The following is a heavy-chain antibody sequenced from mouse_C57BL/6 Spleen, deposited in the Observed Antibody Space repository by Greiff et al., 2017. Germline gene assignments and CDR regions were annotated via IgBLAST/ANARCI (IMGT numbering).Heavy chain of an antibody. CDR2: INPGSGGT. V-gene: IGHV1-54*01. CDR1: GYAFTNYL. J-gene: IGHJ4*01. Sequence: VQLQQSGAELVRPGTSVKVSCKASGYAFTNYLIEWVKQRPGQGLEWIGVINPGSGGTNYNEKFKGKATLTADKSSSTAYMQLSSLTSEDSAVYFCARSGPLIYYDYDGAMDYWGQGTSVTVSS. CDR3: ARSGPLIYYDYDGAMDY. D-gene: IGHD2-4*01.